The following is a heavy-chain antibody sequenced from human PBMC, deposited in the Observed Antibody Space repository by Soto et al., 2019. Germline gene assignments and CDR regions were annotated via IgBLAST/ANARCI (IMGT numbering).Heavy chain of an antibody. D-gene: IGHD3-10*01. J-gene: IGHJ6*02. CDR1: GVSVTSGGYY. Sequence: QVQLQESGTGLVRPSQTLSLTCTVSGVSVTSGGYYWSWIRHLPGKCLEWIGYIHNSGSTYYNPSLGSPVSISMDTSKNHFSLKLSSVTAADTAVYYCARVHGSGSYFYGMDVWGQGTTVTVSS. CDR3: ARVHGSGSYFYGMDV. CDR2: IHNSGST. V-gene: IGHV4-31*01.